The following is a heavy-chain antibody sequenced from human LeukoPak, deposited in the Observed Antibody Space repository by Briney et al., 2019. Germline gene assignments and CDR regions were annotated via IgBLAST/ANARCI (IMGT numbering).Heavy chain of an antibody. J-gene: IGHJ4*02. CDR1: GGTFSSYA. CDR2: IIPFYGIA. V-gene: IGHV1-69*04. CDR3: ARTLHYYDSSGFAY. D-gene: IGHD3-22*01. Sequence: SGKLSCKAAGGTFSSYAIGWVRQAPGQGLEWMGRIIPFYGIANNAQKFQVRVTITTYKSTSTAYMELSSLRSEDTAVYYCARTLHYYDSSGFAYWGQGTLVTVSS.